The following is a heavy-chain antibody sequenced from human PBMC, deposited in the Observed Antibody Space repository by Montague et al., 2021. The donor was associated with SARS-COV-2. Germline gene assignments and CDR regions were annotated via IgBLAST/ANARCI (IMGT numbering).Heavy chain of an antibody. Sequence: SETLSLTCTVSRDSISSHNYFWAWIRQPPGKGLEWIGSVDYSALTFYNPSLESRVTISVDTYKKQFSLKVNSVTAADTAVYYCAKEGAALAWGTFDIWGQGTMVTVSS. V-gene: IGHV4-39*07. CDR1: RDSISSHNYF. CDR2: VDYSALT. CDR3: AKEGAALAWGTFDI. D-gene: IGHD3-16*01. J-gene: IGHJ3*02.